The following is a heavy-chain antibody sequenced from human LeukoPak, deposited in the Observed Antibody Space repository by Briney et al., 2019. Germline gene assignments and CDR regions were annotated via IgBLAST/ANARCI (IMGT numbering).Heavy chain of an antibody. CDR3: ARVGSSSWYISTRYYYYMDV. D-gene: IGHD6-13*01. CDR1: GYTFTSYD. CDR2: MNPNSGNT. Sequence: ASVKVSCKASGYTFTSYDINWVRQATGQGLEWMGWMNPNSGNTGYAQKFQGRVTITRNTSISTAYMELSSLRSEDTAVYYCARVGSSSWYISTRYYYYMDVWGKGTTVTVSS. V-gene: IGHV1-8*03. J-gene: IGHJ6*03.